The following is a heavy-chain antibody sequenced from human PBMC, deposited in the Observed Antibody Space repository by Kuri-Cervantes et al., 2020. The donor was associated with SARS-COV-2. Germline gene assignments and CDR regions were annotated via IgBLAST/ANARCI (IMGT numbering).Heavy chain of an antibody. CDR2: ISAYNGNT. CDR3: ARQGSYDFWSGYYTGIAIWAY. Sequence: ASVKVSCKASGYTFTSYGISWVRQAPGQGLEWMGWISAYNGNTNYAQKLQGRVTMTTDTSTSTAYMELRSLRSEDTAVYYCARQGSYDFWSGYYTGIAIWAYWGQGTLVTVSS. V-gene: IGHV1-18*01. CDR1: GYTFTSYG. J-gene: IGHJ4*02. D-gene: IGHD3-3*01.